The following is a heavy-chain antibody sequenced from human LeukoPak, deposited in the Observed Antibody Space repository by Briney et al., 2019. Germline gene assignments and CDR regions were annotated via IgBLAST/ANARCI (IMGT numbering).Heavy chain of an antibody. CDR3: ARSPRWFFDL. J-gene: IGHJ2*01. CDR2: IYHVGNT. Sequence: SETLSLTCDVSGYSISSGYFWGWLRQPPGKGLEWIGSIYHVGNTYQNPSLKSRVTISRDTYKNQFSLKLTSVTTAGTAVYYCARSPRWFFDLWGRGTLVTVSS. CDR1: GYSISSGYF. V-gene: IGHV4-38-2*01.